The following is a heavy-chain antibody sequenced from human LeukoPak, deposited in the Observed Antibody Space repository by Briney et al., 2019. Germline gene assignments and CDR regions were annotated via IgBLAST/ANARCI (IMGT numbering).Heavy chain of an antibody. Sequence: GASVKVSCKASGYTFTGYYMHWVRQAPGQGLEWMGRINPNSGGTNYAQKFQGRVTMTRDTSISTAYMELSRLRSDDTAVYYCVRDLGYYDSSGYYYYYYMDVWGKGTTVTVSS. D-gene: IGHD3-22*01. J-gene: IGHJ6*03. CDR3: VRDLGYYDSSGYYYYYYMDV. V-gene: IGHV1-2*06. CDR2: INPNSGGT. CDR1: GYTFTGYY.